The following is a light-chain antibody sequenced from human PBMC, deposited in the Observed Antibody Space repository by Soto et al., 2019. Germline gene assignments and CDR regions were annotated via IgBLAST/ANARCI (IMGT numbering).Light chain of an antibody. CDR2: EGS. J-gene: IGLJ2*01. CDR3: CAYAGSRTVVV. CDR1: SSDVGSYNL. V-gene: IGLV2-23*03. Sequence: QSALTQPASVSGSPGKSITISCTGTSSDVGSYNLVSWYQQHPGKAPKLMIYEGSKRPSGVSNRFSGSKSGNTASLTISGLQAEDEADYYCCAYAGSRTVVVFGGGTKLTVL.